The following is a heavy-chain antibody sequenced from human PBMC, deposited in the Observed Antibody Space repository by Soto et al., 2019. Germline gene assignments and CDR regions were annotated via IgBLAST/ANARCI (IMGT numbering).Heavy chain of an antibody. D-gene: IGHD3-22*01. CDR1: GVPFRSYG. Sequence: GGSLSLPYAAAGVPFRSYGMHWVRQAPGKGLEWVANIKQDGSEKYYVDSVKGRFTISRDNAKNSLYLQMNSLRAEDTAVYYCARFYYDSSGYLPSPYYYYYGMDVWGQGTTVTVSS. CDR3: ARFYYDSSGYLPSPYYYYYGMDV. J-gene: IGHJ6*02. CDR2: IKQDGSEK. V-gene: IGHV3-7*04.